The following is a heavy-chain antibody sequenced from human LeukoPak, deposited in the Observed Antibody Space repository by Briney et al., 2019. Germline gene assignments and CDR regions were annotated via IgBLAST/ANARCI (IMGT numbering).Heavy chain of an antibody. Sequence: ASVKVSCKASGYTFTNYDINWVRQATGQGLEWMGWMDPSSGSTTYAQKFQGRVTMTRDTSTSTVYMELSSLTSDDTAVYFCARSDYNDYRGLGFWGQGTLVTVSS. D-gene: IGHD4-11*01. V-gene: IGHV1-8*02. CDR2: MDPSSGST. CDR1: GYTFTNYD. J-gene: IGHJ4*02. CDR3: ARSDYNDYRGLGF.